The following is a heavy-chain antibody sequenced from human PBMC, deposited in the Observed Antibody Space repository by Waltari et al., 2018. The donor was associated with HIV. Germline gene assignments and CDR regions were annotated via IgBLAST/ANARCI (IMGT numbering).Heavy chain of an antibody. J-gene: IGHJ3*02. Sequence: QVQLQESGPGLVKPSGTLSLTCAVSGGSISSSNWWSWVRQPPGKGLEWIGEIYHSGSTNYNPSLKSRVTISGDKSKTQFSLKLSSVTAADTAVYYCARANYYGSGSYYPSGGTGACDIWGQGTMVTVSS. CDR1: GGSISSSNW. V-gene: IGHV4-4*02. D-gene: IGHD3-10*01. CDR3: ARANYYGSGSYYPSGGTGACDI. CDR2: IYHSGST.